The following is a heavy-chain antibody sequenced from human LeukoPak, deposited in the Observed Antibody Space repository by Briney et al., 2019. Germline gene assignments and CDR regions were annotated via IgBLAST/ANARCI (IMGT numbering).Heavy chain of an antibody. V-gene: IGHV4-34*01. CDR2: INHSGST. CDR1: GGSFSGYY. D-gene: IGHD6-6*01. J-gene: IGHJ6*03. CDR3: ARAAYSSSYFSYYYCMEV. Sequence: PSETLSLTCAVYGGSFSGYYWSWIRQPPGKGLEWIGEINHSGSTNYNPSLKSRVTISVDTSKNQFSLKLSSVTAADTAVYYCARAAYSSSYFSYYYCMEVWGKGTTVTVSS.